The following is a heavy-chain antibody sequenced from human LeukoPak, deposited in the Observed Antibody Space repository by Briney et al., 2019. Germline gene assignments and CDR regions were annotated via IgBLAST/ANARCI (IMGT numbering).Heavy chain of an antibody. D-gene: IGHD2-15*01. V-gene: IGHV4-4*02. CDR3: ARPLSLGYCSGGSCYGRGARFDR. CDR2: SYHSGST. CDR1: GCSISSSNW. J-gene: IGHJ5*02. Sequence: PSETLSLTCAVSGCSISSSNWWSWVREPPGKGLECIGQSYHSGSTNYKPSLKSRVTISVDKSKNQLSLKLRTVTAAATAVYYCARPLSLGYCSGGSCYGRGARFDRWGQGTLVTVSS.